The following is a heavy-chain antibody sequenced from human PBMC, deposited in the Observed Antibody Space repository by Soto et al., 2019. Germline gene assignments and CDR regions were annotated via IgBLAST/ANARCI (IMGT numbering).Heavy chain of an antibody. D-gene: IGHD2-2*02. J-gene: IGHJ3*02. Sequence: AVKVSCKASGGTFSSYAISWVRQAPGQGLEWMGGIIPIFGTANYAQKFQGRVTITADESTSTAYMELSSLRSEDTAVYYCAREGYCSSTSCYSSPNGAFDIWGQGTMVTVSS. CDR3: AREGYCSSTSCYSSPNGAFDI. V-gene: IGHV1-69*13. CDR2: IIPIFGTA. CDR1: GGTFSSYA.